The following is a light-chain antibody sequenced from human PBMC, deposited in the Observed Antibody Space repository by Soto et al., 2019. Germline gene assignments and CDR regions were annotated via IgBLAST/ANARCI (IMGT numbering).Light chain of an antibody. J-gene: IGKJ5*01. CDR1: QNITTY. CDR3: QQSHGAPFN. V-gene: IGKV1-39*01. CDR2: AAS. Sequence: DIQMTQSPSSLSASVGDRVTISCRTSQNITTYLNWYQHKAGIAPKLLIYAASSLLSGVPSRFSGTGSGTDFSLTISSVQSEDFAIYYCQQSHGAPFNFGQGTRLDFK.